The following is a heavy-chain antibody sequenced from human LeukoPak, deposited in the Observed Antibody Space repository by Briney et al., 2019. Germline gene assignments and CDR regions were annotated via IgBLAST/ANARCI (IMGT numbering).Heavy chain of an antibody. J-gene: IGHJ5*02. CDR3: AKGWTAVGS. D-gene: IGHD1-26*01. CDR2: TSGGGTDT. Sequence: GGSLRLSCVGSGFIFSSSAMSWVRQAPGKGLEWVSGTSGGGTDTYYADSVKGRFTISRDNSKNTLYMEMNNLRGADTAVYYCAKGWTAVGSWGQGTRVTVSS. CDR1: GFIFSSSA. V-gene: IGHV3-23*01.